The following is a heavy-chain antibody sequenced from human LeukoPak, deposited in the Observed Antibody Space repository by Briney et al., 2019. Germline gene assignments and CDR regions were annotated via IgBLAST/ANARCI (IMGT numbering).Heavy chain of an antibody. CDR3: ARDGGRSRKSWFDP. D-gene: IGHD2-15*01. Sequence: GASVKVSCKASGYTFTGYYMHWVRQAPGQGLEWMGWINPNSGGTNYAQKLQGRVTMTTDTSTSTAYMELRSLRSDDTAVYYCARDGGRSRKSWFDPWGQGTLVTVSS. CDR2: INPNSGGT. CDR1: GYTFTGYY. V-gene: IGHV1-2*02. J-gene: IGHJ5*02.